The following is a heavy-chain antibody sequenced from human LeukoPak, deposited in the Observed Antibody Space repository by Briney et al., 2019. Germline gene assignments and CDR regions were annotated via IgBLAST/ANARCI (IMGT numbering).Heavy chain of an antibody. CDR1: GFTFTNAW. J-gene: IGHJ5*02. CDR3: SLERFCSGGSCLMS. V-gene: IGHV3-15*01. Sequence: GGSLRLSCAASGFTFTNAWMSWVRPAPGKGLEWIGRITGGTTDYAAPVKGRFTISRDDSKNTLYLQMNSLKTEDTAVYYCSLERFCSGGSCLMSWGQGTLVTVSS. D-gene: IGHD2-15*01. CDR2: ITGGTT.